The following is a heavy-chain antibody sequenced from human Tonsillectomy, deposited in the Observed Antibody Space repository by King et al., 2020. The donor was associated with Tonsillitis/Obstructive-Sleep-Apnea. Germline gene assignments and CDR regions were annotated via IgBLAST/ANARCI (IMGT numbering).Heavy chain of an antibody. V-gene: IGHV1-18*01. D-gene: IGHD2-15*01. CDR1: GYTFTSYG. CDR3: ARDSPVLVEVVAADLSCFDY. J-gene: IGHJ4*02. Sequence: QLVQSGAEVKKPGASVKVSCKASGYTFTSYGISWVRQAPGQGLEWMGWISAYNGNTNYAQKPQGRVTMTTDTSTSTAYMELRSLRSDDTAVYYCARDSPVLVEVVAADLSCFDYWGQGTLVTVSS. CDR2: ISAYNGNT.